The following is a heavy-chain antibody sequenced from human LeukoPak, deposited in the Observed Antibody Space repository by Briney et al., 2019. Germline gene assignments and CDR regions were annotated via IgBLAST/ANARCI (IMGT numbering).Heavy chain of an antibody. J-gene: IGHJ4*02. CDR3: ARDAPTVGADS. Sequence: PGGSLRLSCAASGFIFSDYYMSWIRQAPGKGLEWVSYISSSSTYTAYADSVQGRFTISRDNAKNSLYLQMNSLRAEEDTALYYCARDAPTVGADSWGQGTLVTVSS. CDR1: GFIFSDYY. CDR2: ISSSSTYT. V-gene: IGHV3-11*05.